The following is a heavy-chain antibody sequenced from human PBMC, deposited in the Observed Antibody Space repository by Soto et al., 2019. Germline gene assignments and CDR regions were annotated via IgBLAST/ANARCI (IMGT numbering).Heavy chain of an antibody. CDR3: ARGTNSSSSLSPTTGFDY. J-gene: IGHJ4*02. D-gene: IGHD6-6*01. CDR1: SGSISSSNW. V-gene: IGHV4-4*02. CDR2: IYHSGST. Sequence: SETLSLTCAVSSGSISSSNWWSWVRQPPGKGLEWIGEIYHSGSTNYNPSLKSRVTISVDKSKNQFSLKLSSVTAADTAVYYCARGTNSSSSLSPTTGFDYWGQGTLVTVSS.